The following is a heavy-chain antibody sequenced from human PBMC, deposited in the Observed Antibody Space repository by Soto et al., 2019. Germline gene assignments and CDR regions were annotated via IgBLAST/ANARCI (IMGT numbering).Heavy chain of an antibody. CDR1: GFTFSDYY. D-gene: IGHD6-13*01. J-gene: IGHJ5*02. Sequence: PGGSLRLSCAASGFTFSDYYMSWVRQAPGKGLEWVSYISSTSSTIFYADSVKGRFTISRDNAKNSLYLQMNSLRDDDTAVYYCARDPTPAAPWGQGTLVTVSS. CDR2: ISSTSSTI. CDR3: ARDPTPAAP. V-gene: IGHV3-11*04.